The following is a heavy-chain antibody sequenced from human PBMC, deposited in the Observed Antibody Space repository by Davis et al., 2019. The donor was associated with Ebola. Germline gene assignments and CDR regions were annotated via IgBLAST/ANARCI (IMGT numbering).Heavy chain of an antibody. V-gene: IGHV3-23*01. J-gene: IGHJ4*02. CDR3: AGGGGSYAYFPY. CDR2: LSASGSNT. D-gene: IGHD1-26*01. Sequence: GGSLRLSCAASGITFSNYAMSWVRQAPGKNLEWVSALSASGSNTYYADSVKGRFSISRDSFENTLLLQMNSLGVDDTAVYYCAGGGGSYAYFPYWGQGTLVAVSS. CDR1: GITFSNYA.